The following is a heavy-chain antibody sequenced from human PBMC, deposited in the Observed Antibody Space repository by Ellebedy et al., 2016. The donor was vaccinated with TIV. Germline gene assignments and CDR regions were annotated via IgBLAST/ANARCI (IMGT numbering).Heavy chain of an antibody. CDR2: INPDGSAE. CDR3: ARGRDSGSLNFDS. CDR1: GFIISGDW. J-gene: IGHJ4*02. V-gene: IGHV3-7*03. Sequence: GESLKISCAASGFIISGDWMSWVRQAPGKGLEWVAHINPDGSAEYYVDSVKGRFTISRDNAKRSLFLQMNSLRVDDTAVYYCARGRDSGSLNFDSWGQGTLVTVSS. D-gene: IGHD1-26*01.